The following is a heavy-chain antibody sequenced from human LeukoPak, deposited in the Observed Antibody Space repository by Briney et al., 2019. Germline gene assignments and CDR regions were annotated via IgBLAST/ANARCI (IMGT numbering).Heavy chain of an antibody. CDR1: GYSISSGYY. Sequence: SETLSLTCTVSGYSISSGYYWGWLRQPPGKGLEWIGRIDHSGSTYYNPSLKSQVTISVDTSKNQFSLKLTSVTAADTAVYYCARGYSSSWYLNWFDPWGQGTLVTVSS. D-gene: IGHD6-13*01. J-gene: IGHJ5*02. V-gene: IGHV4-38-2*02. CDR3: ARGYSSSWYLNWFDP. CDR2: IDHSGST.